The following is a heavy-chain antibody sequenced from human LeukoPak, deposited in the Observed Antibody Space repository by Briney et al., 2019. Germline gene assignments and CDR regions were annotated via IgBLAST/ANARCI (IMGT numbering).Heavy chain of an antibody. CDR2: ISGSGINT. D-gene: IGHD3-22*01. Sequence: GGTLRLSCAASGFTFTSYAMNWVRQAPGKGLDWVSGISGSGINTYYADSVKGRFTISRDNSKNTLFLQMNSLRAEDTAVYYCAHTSVAVISQNYFDSWGQGTLVTVSS. V-gene: IGHV3-23*01. CDR1: GFTFTSYA. J-gene: IGHJ4*02. CDR3: AHTSVAVISQNYFDS.